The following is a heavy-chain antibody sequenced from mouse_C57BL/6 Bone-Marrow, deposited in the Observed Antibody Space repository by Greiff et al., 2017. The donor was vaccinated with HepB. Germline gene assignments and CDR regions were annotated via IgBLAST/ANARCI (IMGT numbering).Heavy chain of an antibody. V-gene: IGHV2-2*01. CDR3: ARSPTRLYQEYFDV. J-gene: IGHJ1*03. CDR2: IWSGGST. D-gene: IGHD2-10*01. CDR1: GFSLTSYG. Sequence: VQLQQSGPGLVQPSQSLSITCTVSGFSLTSYGVHWVRQSPGKGLEWLGVIWSGGSTDYNAAFISRLSISKDNSKSHVFFKMNSLQADDTAIYYCARSPTRLYQEYFDVWGTGTTVTVSS.